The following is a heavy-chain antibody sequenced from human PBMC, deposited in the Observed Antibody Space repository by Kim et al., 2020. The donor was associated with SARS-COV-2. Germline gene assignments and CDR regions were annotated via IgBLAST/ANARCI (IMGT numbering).Heavy chain of an antibody. CDR3: ARSWDY. J-gene: IGHJ4*02. Sequence: NPNSGGQNYAQKLQGRVTMTRDTSISTAYMELSRLGSDDTAVYYCARSWDYWGQGTLVTVSS. CDR2: NPNSGGQ. V-gene: IGHV1-2*02.